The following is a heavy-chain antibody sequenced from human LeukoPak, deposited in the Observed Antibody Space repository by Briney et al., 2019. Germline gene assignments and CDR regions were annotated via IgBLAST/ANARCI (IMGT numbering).Heavy chain of an antibody. CDR3: ARVEGSIFDY. J-gene: IGHJ4*02. V-gene: IGHV3-23*01. CDR1: GFTLRSSA. CDR2: ISGSGGST. Sequence: PGGSLRLSCAASGFTLRSSAMNWVRQAPGKGLEWVSAISGSGGSTYYADSVKGRFTISRDNSKNTLYLQMNSLRAEDTAVYYCARVEGSIFDYWGQGTLVTVSS.